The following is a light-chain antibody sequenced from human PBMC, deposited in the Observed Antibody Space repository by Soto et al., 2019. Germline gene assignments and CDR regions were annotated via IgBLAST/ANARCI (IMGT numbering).Light chain of an antibody. Sequence: QSALTQPASVSGSPGQAITISCSGTSSDVGAFNYVSWYQQHPGKAPNLIIYDVSNPPSRVSNRFSGSKSRNTASLTISALLAEDEADYYCNSYTSNNTYVFGTGTKVTVL. CDR3: NSYTSNNTYV. CDR2: DVS. J-gene: IGLJ1*01. V-gene: IGLV2-14*03. CDR1: SSDVGAFNY.